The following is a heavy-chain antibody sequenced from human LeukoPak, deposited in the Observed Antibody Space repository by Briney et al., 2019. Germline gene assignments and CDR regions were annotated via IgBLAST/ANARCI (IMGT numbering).Heavy chain of an antibody. V-gene: IGHV3-30*18. J-gene: IGHJ4*02. D-gene: IGHD3-10*01. Sequence: PGGSLRLSCAASGFTFSSYGMHWVRQAPGKGLEWVAVISYDGSNKYYADSVKGRFTISRDNSKNTLYLQMNSLRAEDTAVYYCAKARTMVRGVNDYWGQGTLVTVSS. CDR2: ISYDGSNK. CDR3: AKARTMVRGVNDY. CDR1: GFTFSSYG.